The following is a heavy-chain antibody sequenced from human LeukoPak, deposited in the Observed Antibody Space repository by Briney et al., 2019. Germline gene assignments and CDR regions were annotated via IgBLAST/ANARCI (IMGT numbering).Heavy chain of an antibody. J-gene: IGHJ4*02. V-gene: IGHV1-8*03. Sequence: ASVKVSCKASGYTFTSYDINWVRQATGQGLEWMGWMNPNSGNTGYAQKFQGRVTITRNTSISTAYMELSSLRSEDTAVYSCARESLGGLKYFDDWGQGTLVTVSS. CDR3: ARESLGGLKYFDD. CDR2: MNPNSGNT. CDR1: GYTFTSYD. D-gene: IGHD3-16*01.